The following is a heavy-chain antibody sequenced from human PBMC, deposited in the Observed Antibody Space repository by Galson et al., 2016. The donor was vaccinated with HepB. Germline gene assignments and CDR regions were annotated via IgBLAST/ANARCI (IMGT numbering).Heavy chain of an antibody. Sequence: SLRLSCAASGFTFSSYSMNWVRQAPGKGLEWVSSISSSSSYIYYADSVKGRFTISRDNAKNSLYLQMNSLGAEDTALYYCAKVLRQSGPDDHFDSWGQGTLVTVSS. CDR1: GFTFSSYS. J-gene: IGHJ4*02. CDR3: AKVLRQSGPDDHFDS. D-gene: IGHD2-15*01. V-gene: IGHV3-21*04. CDR2: ISSSSSYI.